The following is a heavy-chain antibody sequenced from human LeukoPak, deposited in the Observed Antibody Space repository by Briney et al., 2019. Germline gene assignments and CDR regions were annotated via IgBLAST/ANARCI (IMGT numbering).Heavy chain of an antibody. V-gene: IGHV4-30-2*01. J-gene: IGHJ5*02. CDR3: AREGPWFDH. CDR1: GGSISSGGYS. Sequence: PSQTLSLTCAVSGGSISSGGYSWSWLRQPPGKGLEWIGYIYHSGSTYYNPSLKNRVTISVDRSKNQFSLKLSSVTAADTAVYYCAREGPWFDHWGQGTLVTVSS. CDR2: IYHSGST.